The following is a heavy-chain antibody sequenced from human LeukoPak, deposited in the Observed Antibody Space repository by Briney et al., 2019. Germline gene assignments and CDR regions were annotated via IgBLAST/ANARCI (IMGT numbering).Heavy chain of an antibody. CDR2: IKQDGSEK. J-gene: IGHJ4*02. V-gene: IGHV3-7*03. Sequence: GGSLRLSCAASGFTFSSYWMSWVCQAPGKGLEWVANIKQDGSEKYYVDSVRGRFTISRDNAKNSLYLQMNSLRAEDTAVYYCARLGELSSFDYWGQGTLVTVSS. CDR1: GFTFSSYW. CDR3: ARLGELSSFDY. D-gene: IGHD3-16*02.